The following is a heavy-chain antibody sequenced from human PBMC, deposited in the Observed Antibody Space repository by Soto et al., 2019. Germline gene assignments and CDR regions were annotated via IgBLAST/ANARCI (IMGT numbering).Heavy chain of an antibody. V-gene: IGHV3-21*01. J-gene: IGHJ6*02. Sequence: EVQLVESGGGLVQPGGSLRLSCAASGFTFSSYSMNWVRQAPGKGLEWVSSISSSSSYIYYADSVKGRFTISRDNAKNSLYLQMNSLRAEDTAVYYCAREGWELDPDYYYYYGMDVWGQGTTVTVSS. D-gene: IGHD1-26*01. CDR1: GFTFSSYS. CDR2: ISSSSSYI. CDR3: AREGWELDPDYYYYYGMDV.